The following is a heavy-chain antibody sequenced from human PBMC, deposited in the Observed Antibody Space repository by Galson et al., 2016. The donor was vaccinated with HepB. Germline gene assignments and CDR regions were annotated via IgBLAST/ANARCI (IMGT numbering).Heavy chain of an antibody. D-gene: IGHD2-2*01. CDR3: ARVFRHSSYEWFDP. CDR1: GGPFSNHA. J-gene: IGHJ5*02. CDR2: IIPNFGPA. V-gene: IGHV1-69*13. Sequence: SVKVSCKASGGPFSNHAIAWVRQAPGQGLEWMGGIIPNFGPANYAQPWEGRVTISADELTTTAYMELSSLRSEDTAVYYCARVFRHSSYEWFDPWGQGTPVTVSS.